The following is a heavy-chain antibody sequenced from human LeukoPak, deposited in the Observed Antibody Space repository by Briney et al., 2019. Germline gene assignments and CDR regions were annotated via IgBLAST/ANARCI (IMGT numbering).Heavy chain of an antibody. CDR3: AXXPXCSSTSXPNWFXP. Sequence: ASVKVSCKASGYTFTGYYMHWVRQAPGQGLEWMGWINPNSGGTNYAQKFQGRVTMTRDTSISTAYMELSRLRSDDTAVYYCAXXPXCSSTSXPNWFXPWGQGXLVTVSS. D-gene: IGHD2-2*01. CDR2: INPNSGGT. J-gene: IGHJ5*02. CDR1: GYTFTGYY. V-gene: IGHV1-2*02.